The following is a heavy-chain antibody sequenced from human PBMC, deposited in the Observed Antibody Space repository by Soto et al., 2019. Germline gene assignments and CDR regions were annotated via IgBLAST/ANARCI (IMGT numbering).Heavy chain of an antibody. CDR1: GASVSSGTYY. V-gene: IGHV4-61*01. Sequence: PSETLSLTCAVSGASVSSGTYYWSWIRQPPGKGLEWIGHMYYTGTTSYNPSLESRVTVSIDTSRNQFSLRLISMTVADTALYYCARGGYGYSYGNFDYWGQGILVTVS. CDR2: MYYTGTT. J-gene: IGHJ4*02. D-gene: IGHD5-18*01. CDR3: ARGGYGYSYGNFDY.